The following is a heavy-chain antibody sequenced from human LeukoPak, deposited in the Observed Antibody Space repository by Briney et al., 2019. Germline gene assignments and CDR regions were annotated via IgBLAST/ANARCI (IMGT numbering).Heavy chain of an antibody. D-gene: IGHD6-19*01. CDR3: ARDVSSGWLGVDY. J-gene: IGHJ4*02. Sequence: SETLSLTCAVYGGSFSGYYWSWIRQPPGKGLEWIGEINHSGSTNYNPSLKSRVTISVDTSKNQFSLKLSSVTAADTAVYYCARDVSSGWLGVDYWGQGTLVTVSS. CDR2: INHSGST. CDR1: GGSFSGYY. V-gene: IGHV4-34*01.